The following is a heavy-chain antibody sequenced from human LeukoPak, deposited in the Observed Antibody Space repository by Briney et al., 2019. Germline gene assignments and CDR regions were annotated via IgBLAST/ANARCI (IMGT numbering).Heavy chain of an antibody. V-gene: IGHV3-48*03. J-gene: IGHJ4*02. CDR3: AREYSSSWYPYFDY. Sequence: RLSCAXSGFTFSSYEMNWVRQAPGKGLEWVSYISSSGSTIYYADSVKGRFTISRDNAKNSLYLQMNSLRAEDTAVYYCAREYSSSWYPYFDYWGQGTLVTVSS. D-gene: IGHD6-13*01. CDR2: ISSSGSTI. CDR1: GFTFSSYE.